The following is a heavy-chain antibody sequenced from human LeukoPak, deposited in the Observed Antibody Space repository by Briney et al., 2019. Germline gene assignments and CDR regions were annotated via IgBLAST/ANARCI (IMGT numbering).Heavy chain of an antibody. D-gene: IGHD2-21*02. CDR1: GFTFSSYE. Sequence: PGGSLRLSCAASGFTFSSYEMNWVRQAPGKGREWVSYISSSGSTIYYADSVKGRFTISRDNAKNSLYLQMNSLRAEDTAVYYCARAIVVVTLDAFDIWGQGTMVTVSS. CDR3: ARAIVVVTLDAFDI. V-gene: IGHV3-48*03. CDR2: ISSSGSTI. J-gene: IGHJ3*02.